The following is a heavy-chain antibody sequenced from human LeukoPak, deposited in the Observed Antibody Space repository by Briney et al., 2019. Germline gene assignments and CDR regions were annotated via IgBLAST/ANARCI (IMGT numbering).Heavy chain of an antibody. Sequence: GGSLRLSCTASGFTFGDYAMNWVRQAPGKGLEWVGFLRSKAYGGTTEYAASVKGRYTISRDDSKSIAYLQMNSLKTEDTAVYYCTRDTAEFYDSSGYAGDWGQGTLVTVSS. J-gene: IGHJ4*02. D-gene: IGHD3-22*01. CDR3: TRDTAEFYDSSGYAGD. CDR1: GFTFGDYA. V-gene: IGHV3-49*04. CDR2: LRSKAYGGTT.